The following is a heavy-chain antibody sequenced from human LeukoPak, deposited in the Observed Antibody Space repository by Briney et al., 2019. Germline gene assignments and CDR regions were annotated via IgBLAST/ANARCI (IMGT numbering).Heavy chain of an antibody. CDR1: GGTFSSYA. Sequence: SVKVSCKASGGTFSSYAISWVRQAPGQGLEWMGGIIPIFGTANYAQKFQGRVTITADESTSTAYMELSSLRSEDTAVYYCASGVTTVTNSPFSITSYNWFDPWGQGTLVTVSS. V-gene: IGHV1-69*13. D-gene: IGHD4-17*01. CDR3: ASGVTTVTNSPFSITSYNWFDP. CDR2: IIPIFGTA. J-gene: IGHJ5*02.